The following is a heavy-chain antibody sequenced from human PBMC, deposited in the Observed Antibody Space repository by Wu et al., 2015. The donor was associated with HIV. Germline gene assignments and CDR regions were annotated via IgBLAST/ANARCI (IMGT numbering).Heavy chain of an antibody. CDR1: GYTFITYG. Sequence: QVRLVQSGAEVRKTGASVKVSCKASGYTFITYGISWVRQAPGQGLEWMGWISTYNGNTNYAQKLQGRVTMTTDTSTSTAYMELRSLRSDDTAVYYCARQYSSTWRYYYYYMDVWGKGTTVTVSS. J-gene: IGHJ6*03. CDR3: ARQYSSTWRYYYYYMDV. V-gene: IGHV1-18*01. D-gene: IGHD6-13*01. CDR2: ISTYNGNT.